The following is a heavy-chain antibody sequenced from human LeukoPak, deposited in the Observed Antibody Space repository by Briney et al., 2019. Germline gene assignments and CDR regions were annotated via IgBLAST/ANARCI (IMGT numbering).Heavy chain of an antibody. CDR2: IQPDGSEQ. CDR1: GFTFSRNW. J-gene: IGHJ4*02. Sequence: GGSLRLSCVASGFTFSRNWMSWVRQAPGKGLEWVGNIQPDGSEQYPVDSVKGRFTISRDNAKNSLYLQMNSLRAEDTAVYYCARDLGPGDKYYFDYWGQGTLVTVSS. D-gene: IGHD7-27*01. CDR3: ARDLGPGDKYYFDY. V-gene: IGHV3-7*01.